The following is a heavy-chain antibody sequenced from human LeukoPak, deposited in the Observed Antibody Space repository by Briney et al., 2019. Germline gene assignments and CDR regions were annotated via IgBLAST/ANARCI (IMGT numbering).Heavy chain of an antibody. V-gene: IGHV3-66*01. CDR1: EFSVGSNY. D-gene: IGHD2-2*01. J-gene: IGHJ4*02. CDR2: IYSGGST. Sequence: EGSLRLSCAASEFSVGSNYMTWVRQAPGKGLEWVSLIYSGGSTYYADSVKGRFTISRDNSKNTLYLQMNSLRAEDTAVYYCAKDSEYIVVVPGSSDYWGQGTLVTVSS. CDR3: AKDSEYIVVVPGSSDY.